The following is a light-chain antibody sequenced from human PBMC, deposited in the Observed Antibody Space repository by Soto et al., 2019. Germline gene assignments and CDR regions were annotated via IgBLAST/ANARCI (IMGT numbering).Light chain of an antibody. J-gene: IGKJ5*01. CDR3: QQRQYWPPIT. Sequence: DIQLTPSPSSLSASVGDRVTITCRVSQGISSYLNWYRQKPGKVPKLLIYSASNLQSGVPSRFSGSGSGTDFTLTISSLQPEDFAVYYCQQRQYWPPITFGQGTRLEIK. CDR2: SAS. V-gene: IGKV1-27*01. CDR1: QGISSY.